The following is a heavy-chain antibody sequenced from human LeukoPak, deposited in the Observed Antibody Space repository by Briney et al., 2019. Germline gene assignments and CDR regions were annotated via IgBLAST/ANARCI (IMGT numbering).Heavy chain of an antibody. CDR2: INPNSGGT. V-gene: IGHV1-2*02. Sequence: ASVKVSCNASGYTFTGYYMHWVRQAPGQGLEWMGWINPNSGGTNYAQKFQGRVTMTRDTSISTAYMELSRLRSDDTAVYYCARVVTGTTPLMGLWGQGTLVTVSS. D-gene: IGHD1-7*01. CDR3: ARVVTGTTPLMGL. CDR1: GYTFTGYY. J-gene: IGHJ4*02.